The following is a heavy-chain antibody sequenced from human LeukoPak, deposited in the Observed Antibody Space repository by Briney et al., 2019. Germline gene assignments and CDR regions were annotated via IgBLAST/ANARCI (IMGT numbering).Heavy chain of an antibody. CDR2: IYYSGST. V-gene: IGHV4-59*08. D-gene: IGHD2-15*01. CDR1: GGSISSYY. Sequence: PSETLSLTCTVSGGSISSYYWSWIRQPPGKGLEWIGYIYYSGSTNHNPSLKSRVTISVDTSKNQFSLKLSSVTAADTAVYYCARRDGVVVAPFDYWGQGTLVTVSS. J-gene: IGHJ4*02. CDR3: ARRDGVVVAPFDY.